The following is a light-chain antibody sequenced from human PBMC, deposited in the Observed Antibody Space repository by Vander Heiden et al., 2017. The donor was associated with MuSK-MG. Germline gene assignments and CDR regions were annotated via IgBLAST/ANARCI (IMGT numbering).Light chain of an antibody. J-gene: IGKJ3*01. CDR3: QQSYSVPV. Sequence: DIQWTQFPSSRCESVGDRVTIACRASQDIDSFLNWYQSKPGKVPKLLIYYAVKLANGVPSRFSGGGCGAEYTITISRLQPEDFATYYCQQSYSVPVFGRGTTVDI. V-gene: IGKV1-39*01. CDR1: QDIDSF. CDR2: YAV.